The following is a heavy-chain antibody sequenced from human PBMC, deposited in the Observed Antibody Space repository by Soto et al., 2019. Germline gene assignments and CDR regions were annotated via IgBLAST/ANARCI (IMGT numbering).Heavy chain of an antibody. J-gene: IGHJ1*01. CDR3: ARGENCSGGSCYQYFQH. Sequence: ASVKVSCKASGYTFTVYYMHWVRQAPGQGLEWMGWINPNSGGTNYAQKFQGWVTMTRDTSISTAYMELSRLRSDDTAVYYCARGENCSGGSCYQYFQHWGQGTLVTVSS. CDR1: GYTFTVYY. D-gene: IGHD2-15*01. V-gene: IGHV1-2*04. CDR2: INPNSGGT.